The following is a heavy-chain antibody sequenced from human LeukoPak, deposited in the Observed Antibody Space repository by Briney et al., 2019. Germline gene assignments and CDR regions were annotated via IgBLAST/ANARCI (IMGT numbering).Heavy chain of an antibody. J-gene: IGHJ4*01. CDR2: ISSSGSTI. D-gene: IGHD3-9*01. CDR3: ARASKILTGYFDY. CDR1: GGSISSYY. V-gene: IGHV3-11*04. Sequence: LSLTCTVSGGSISSYYWSWIRQPPGKGLEWVSYISSSGSTIYYADSVKGRFTISRDNAKNSLYLQMNSLRAEDTAVYYCARASKILTGYFDYWGQGTLVTVSS.